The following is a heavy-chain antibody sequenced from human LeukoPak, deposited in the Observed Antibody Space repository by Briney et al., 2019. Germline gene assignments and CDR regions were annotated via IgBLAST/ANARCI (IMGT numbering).Heavy chain of an antibody. CDR1: GGSISSGPYY. CDR2: IYTTGST. J-gene: IGHJ6*03. Sequence: SETLSLTCTVSGGSISSGPYYWSWIRQPAGKRLEFIGRIYTTGSTDYNPSLESRVTVSADTSKNQVSLRLSSVTAADTAVYYCARDSGLWFGGKYYYNMDVWGKGTTVSVSS. CDR3: ARDSGLWFGGKYYYNMDV. D-gene: IGHD3-10*01. V-gene: IGHV4-61*02.